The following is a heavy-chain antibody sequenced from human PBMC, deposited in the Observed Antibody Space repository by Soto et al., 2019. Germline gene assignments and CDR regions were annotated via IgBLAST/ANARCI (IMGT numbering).Heavy chain of an antibody. CDR1: GFSFNTTGVG. Sequence: QITLKESGPTLVKPTQTLTLTCTFSGFSFNTTGVGVGWIRQPPGRPLEWLTIIYWDDDKRYSPSLKSRLTITKDTSKDQVVLTMTNMDPVDTGTYFCAHRAVLCSGGTCYSHPFDSWGQGPLVTVSS. CDR3: AHRAVLCSGGTCYSHPFDS. V-gene: IGHV2-5*02. CDR2: IYWDDDK. J-gene: IGHJ4*02. D-gene: IGHD2-15*01.